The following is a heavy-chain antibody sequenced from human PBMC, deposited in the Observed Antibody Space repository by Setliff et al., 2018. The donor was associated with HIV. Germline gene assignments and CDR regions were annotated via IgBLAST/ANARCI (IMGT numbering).Heavy chain of an antibody. CDR1: GYTFSSYD. D-gene: IGHD6-19*01. V-gene: IGHV1-8*02. CDR2: MNPKSGDT. CDR3: ARGRYSSGLTDY. J-gene: IGHJ4*02. Sequence: ASVKVSCKASGYTFSSYDINWVRQASGQGLEWMGWMNPKSGDTGYAQKFQGRVAMTRNTSISTAYMELRSLKSGDTAVYYCARGRYSSGLTDYWGQGTLVTVSS.